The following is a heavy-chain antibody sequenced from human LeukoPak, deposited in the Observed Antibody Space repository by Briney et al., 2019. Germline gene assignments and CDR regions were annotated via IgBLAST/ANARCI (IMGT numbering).Heavy chain of an antibody. J-gene: IGHJ4*02. CDR2: IYPGDSDT. V-gene: IGHV5-51*01. CDR1: GYSFTSYY. D-gene: IGHD3-22*01. CDR3: ARSPYYYGSSVSEGFHY. Sequence: GASLKISCKGSGYSFTSYYIGWVRPLPGKGLEWMGIIYPGDSDTTYSPSFQGQVTISADKSISTAYLQWSSLKVSDTAMYYCARSPYYYGSSVSEGFHYWGQGTLVTVSS.